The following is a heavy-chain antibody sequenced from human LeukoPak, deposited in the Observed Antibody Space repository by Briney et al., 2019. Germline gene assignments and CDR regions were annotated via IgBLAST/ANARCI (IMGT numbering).Heavy chain of an antibody. CDR2: IKSKTDGETT. V-gene: IGHV3-15*01. CDR1: GFTFSNGY. J-gene: IGHJ6*02. CDR3: ATRAFYYGLDV. Sequence: GGSLRLSCAASGFTFSNGYVTWVRQAPGKGLEWVGRIKSKTDGETTDYGAPVKGRFTISRDDSKNTLYLQMNSLKTEDTAVYYCATRAFYYGLDVWGQGTTVTVSS.